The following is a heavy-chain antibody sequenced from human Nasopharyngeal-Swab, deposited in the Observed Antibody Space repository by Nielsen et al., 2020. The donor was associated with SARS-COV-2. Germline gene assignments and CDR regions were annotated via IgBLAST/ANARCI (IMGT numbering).Heavy chain of an antibody. CDR1: GYTFTSYY. J-gene: IGHJ4*02. V-gene: IGHV1-46*01. CDR2: INSSGGST. CDR3: ARLNSGSYFLDY. Sequence: AAVTDSCLASGYTFTSYYMDGLRQAPGQGVEWMGIINSSGGSTSYAQKFQGRVTMTRDTSISTAYMELGRLRSEDTAVYYCARLNSGSYFLDYWGEGTLVTVSS. D-gene: IGHD1-26*01.